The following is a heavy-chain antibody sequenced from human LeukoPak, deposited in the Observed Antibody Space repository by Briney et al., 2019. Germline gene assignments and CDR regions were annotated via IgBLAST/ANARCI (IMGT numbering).Heavy chain of an antibody. J-gene: IGHJ4*02. CDR2: FSGSGGST. D-gene: IGHD5-24*01. CDR3: SRDLRGRDDY. CDR1: GFTFNNYG. Sequence: GGSLRLSCVASGFTFNNYGMSWVRQAPGKGLEWVSTFSGSGGSTYYADSVKGRFAISRDNSKNTLYLQMNSLRAEDTAVYYCSRDLRGRDDYWGQGILVIVSS. V-gene: IGHV3-23*01.